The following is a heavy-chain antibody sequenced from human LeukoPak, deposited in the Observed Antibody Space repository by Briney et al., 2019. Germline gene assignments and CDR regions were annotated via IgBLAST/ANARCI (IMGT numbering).Heavy chain of an antibody. CDR2: ISSSGNTI. CDR3: ARDRGTTSVFDY. D-gene: IGHD1-14*01. CDR1: GFTFSSYE. Sequence: PGGSLRLSCAASGFTFSSYEMNWVRQAPGKGLEWVSYISSSGNTIYYADSVKGRFTISRDNAKNSLYLQMNSLRAEDTAVYYCARDRGTTSVFDYWGLGTLVTVSS. J-gene: IGHJ4*02. V-gene: IGHV3-48*03.